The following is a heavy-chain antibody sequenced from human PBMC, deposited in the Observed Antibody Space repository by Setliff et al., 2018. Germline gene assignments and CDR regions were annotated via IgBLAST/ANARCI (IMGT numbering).Heavy chain of an antibody. CDR1: GFTFSKYW. J-gene: IGHJ6*02. Sequence: GSLRLSCGASGFTFSKYWMYWVRQAPGKGLEWVSYISSSGSTIYYADSVKGRFTISRDNAKDSLYLQMNSLRAEDTALYYCARDGVFYAMDVWGRGTTVTVSS. D-gene: IGHD3-10*01. CDR3: ARDGVFYAMDV. CDR2: ISSSGSTI. V-gene: IGHV3-48*04.